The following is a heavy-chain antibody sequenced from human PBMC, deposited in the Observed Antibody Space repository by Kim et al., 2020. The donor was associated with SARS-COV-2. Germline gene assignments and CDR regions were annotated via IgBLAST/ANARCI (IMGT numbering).Heavy chain of an antibody. CDR2: INPDGGTI. V-gene: IGHV3-74*01. D-gene: IGHD3-16*01. J-gene: IGHJ4*02. CDR3: ARDLFGEFVF. CDR1: GFSLSSYW. Sequence: GVSLTLSCAASGFSLSSYWFHWVRQGPGEGPVWVSRINPDGGTINYSGSVRGRFTISRDIAKNTLFLQMNSLRAEDTAVYYCARDLFGEFVFWGQGTLVTVSS.